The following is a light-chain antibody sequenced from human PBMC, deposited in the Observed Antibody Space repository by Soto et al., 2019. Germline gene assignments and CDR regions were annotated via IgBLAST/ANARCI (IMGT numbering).Light chain of an antibody. CDR2: YDD. CDR3: AAWDDSLNGYV. CDR1: SSNIGNNA. J-gene: IGLJ1*01. Sequence: QSVLTQPPSVSDAPRQRVTISCSGSSSNIGNNAVNWYQQLPGKAPKLLIYYDDLLPSGVSDRFSGSKSGTSASLAFSGLQSEDEADYYCAAWDDSLNGYVFGTGTKVTVL. V-gene: IGLV1-36*01.